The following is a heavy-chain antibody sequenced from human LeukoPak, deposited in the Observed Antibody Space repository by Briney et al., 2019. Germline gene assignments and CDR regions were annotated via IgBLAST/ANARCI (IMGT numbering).Heavy chain of an antibody. CDR1: GFTLSSYG. V-gene: IGHV3-30*18. D-gene: IGHD4-11*01. J-gene: IGHJ6*02. CDR3: AKIGVEYSNYLYTVLDYYYYGMDV. CDR2: ISYDGSNK. Sequence: GRSLRLSCAASGFTLSSYGMHWVRQAPGKGLEWVAVISYDGSNKYYADSVKGRFTISRDNSKNTLYLQMNSLRAEDTAVYYCAKIGVEYSNYLYTVLDYYYYGMDVWGQGTTVTVSS.